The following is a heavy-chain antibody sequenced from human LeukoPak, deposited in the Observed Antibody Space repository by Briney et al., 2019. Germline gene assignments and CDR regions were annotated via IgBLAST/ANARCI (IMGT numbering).Heavy chain of an antibody. CDR3: ARGVRRAYYDFWSGYYFDY. Sequence: SGTLSLTCAVYGGSFSGYYWSWIRQPPGKGLEWIGEINHSGSTNYNPSLKSRVTISVDTSKNQFSLKLSSVTAAGTAVYYCARGVRRAYYDFWSGYYFDYWGQGTLVTVSS. V-gene: IGHV4-34*01. D-gene: IGHD3-3*01. CDR2: INHSGST. J-gene: IGHJ4*02. CDR1: GGSFSGYY.